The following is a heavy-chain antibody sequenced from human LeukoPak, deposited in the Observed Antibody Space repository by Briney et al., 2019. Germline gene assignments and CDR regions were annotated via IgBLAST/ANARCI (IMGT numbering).Heavy chain of an antibody. CDR1: GFSFSGYA. V-gene: IGHV3-30*04. D-gene: IGHD3-22*01. CDR2: ISYNGGRK. Sequence: GGSLRLSCVASGFSFSGYAIHWVRQAPGKGLEWVALISYNGGRKDYADSVKGRFTIDRDNSKNTVYLQMNNLRPDDTAIYFCARQEARNYYYEGLDYWGQGNLVTVSS. J-gene: IGHJ4*02. CDR3: ARQEARNYYYEGLDY.